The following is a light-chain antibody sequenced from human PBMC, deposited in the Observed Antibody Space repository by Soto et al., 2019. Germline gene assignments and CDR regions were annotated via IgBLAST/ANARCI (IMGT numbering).Light chain of an antibody. CDR2: DVS. CDR1: SSYVGGYNY. Sequence: QYALTQAAFVSLPPGQTITISCPESSSYVGGYNYVSWYQQHPGKAPKLMIYDVSNRPSGIFNLFSGSKSGNTASLTISGLQAEDEADYYCSPYTGSSTYVFGTGTKVIVL. CDR3: SPYTGSSTYV. J-gene: IGLJ1*01. V-gene: IGLV2-14*01.